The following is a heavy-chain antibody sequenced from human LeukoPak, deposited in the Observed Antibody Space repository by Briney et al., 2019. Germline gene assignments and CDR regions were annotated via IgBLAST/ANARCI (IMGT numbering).Heavy chain of an antibody. J-gene: IGHJ4*02. CDR2: IYYSGST. Sequence: SETLSLTCTVSGGSISSYYWSWIRQPPGKGLEWIGYIYYSGSTNYNPSLKSRVTISVDTSKNQFSLKLSSVTAADTAVYYCASASDSSSWYYFDYWGQGTLVIVSS. CDR3: ASASDSSSWYYFDY. V-gene: IGHV4-59*08. D-gene: IGHD6-13*01. CDR1: GGSISSYY.